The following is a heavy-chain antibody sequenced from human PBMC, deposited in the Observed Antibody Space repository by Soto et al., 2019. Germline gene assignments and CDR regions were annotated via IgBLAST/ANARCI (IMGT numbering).Heavy chain of an antibody. D-gene: IGHD4-17*01. CDR2: IYYSGST. V-gene: IGHV4-61*08. Sequence: SETLSLTCTVSGGSISSGGYYWSWIRQHPGKGLKWIGYIYYSGSTNYNPSLKSQVTISIDMSKNQFSLKLSSVTAADTAVYYCAREGQHGAFDSWGLGTLVTVSS. CDR3: AREGQHGAFDS. J-gene: IGHJ4*02. CDR1: GGSISSGGYY.